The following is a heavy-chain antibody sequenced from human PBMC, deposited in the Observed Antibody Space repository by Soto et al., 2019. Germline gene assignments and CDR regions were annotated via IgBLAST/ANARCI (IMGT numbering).Heavy chain of an antibody. CDR2: ISSSGSTI. CDR3: ARDQDVVVPAASGSVDV. CDR1: GFTFSDYY. J-gene: IGHJ6*04. V-gene: IGHV3-11*01. Sequence: QVQLVESGGGLVKPGGSLRLSCAASGFTFSDYYMSWIRQAPGKGLEWVSYISSSGSTIYYVDSVKGRFTISRDNAKNSLYLQMNSLRAEDTAVYYCARDQDVVVPAASGSVDVWGKGTTVTVSS. D-gene: IGHD2-2*01.